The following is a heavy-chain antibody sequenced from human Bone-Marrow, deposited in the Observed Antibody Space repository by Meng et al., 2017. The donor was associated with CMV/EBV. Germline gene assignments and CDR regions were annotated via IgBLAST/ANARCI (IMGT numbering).Heavy chain of an antibody. CDR1: ISSGDYY. CDR2: ISYSGST. V-gene: IGHV4-30-4*01. Sequence: ISSGDYYWSWIRQPPGKGLEWIGYISYSGSTYYNPSLKSRLTISVDTSKNQFSLKVSSVTAADTAVYYCARVDTYYDSHGYHYPFDYWGQGTLVTVSS. CDR3: ARVDTYYDSHGYHYPFDY. D-gene: IGHD3-22*01. J-gene: IGHJ4*02.